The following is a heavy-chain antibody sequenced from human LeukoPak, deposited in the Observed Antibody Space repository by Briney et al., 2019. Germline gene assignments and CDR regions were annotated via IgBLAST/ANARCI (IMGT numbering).Heavy chain of an antibody. CDR1: GYTFTGYA. CDR2: ISPYNGNT. V-gene: IGHV1-18*01. D-gene: IGHD6-19*01. Sequence: ASVTVSCKASGYTFTGYAISWVRQAPGQGLEWMGWISPYNGNTNCAGKFQGRVTMTKDTSTSTAYMELRSLRSDDTAVYYCARSPAVAATRVDYWGPGTLVTVSS. J-gene: IGHJ4*02. CDR3: ARSPAVAATRVDY.